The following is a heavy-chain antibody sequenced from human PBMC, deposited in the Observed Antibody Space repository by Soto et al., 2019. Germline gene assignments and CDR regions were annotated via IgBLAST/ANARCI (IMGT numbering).Heavy chain of an antibody. CDR3: ARGRIIVAGGFDP. D-gene: IGHD6-19*01. CDR2: MNPSTGNT. V-gene: IGHV1-8*01. J-gene: IGHJ5*02. CDR1: GYPFTRYH. Sequence: GASGKVSCKAFGYPFTRYHNIWVRQATGQGLEWMGWMNPSTGNTDSAEKFQGRLTMTRNTSISTVYMELSSLSFEDTAVYYCARGRIIVAGGFDPWGQGTLVTVSS.